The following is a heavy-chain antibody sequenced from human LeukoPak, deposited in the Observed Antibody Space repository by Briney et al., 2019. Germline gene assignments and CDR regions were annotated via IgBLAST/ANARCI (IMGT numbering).Heavy chain of an antibody. CDR1: GDSVSSNSAA. V-gene: IGHV6-1*01. CDR2: TYYRSKWYN. CDR3: ARDGSKGRSSSWYEGFDP. D-gene: IGHD6-13*01. J-gene: IGHJ5*02. Sequence: SGPGLVKPSQTLSLTCAISGDSVSSNSAAWNWIRQSPSRGLEWLGRTYYRSKWYNDYAVSVKSRITINPDTSKNQFSLQLNSVTPEDTAVYYCARDGSKGRSSSWYEGFDPWGQGTLVTVSS.